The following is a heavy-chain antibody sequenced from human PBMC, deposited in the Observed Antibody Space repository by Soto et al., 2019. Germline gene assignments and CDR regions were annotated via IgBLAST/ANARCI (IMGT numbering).Heavy chain of an antibody. V-gene: IGHV4-31*03. CDR1: GGSISSGGYY. Sequence: QVQLQESGPGLVKPSQTLSLTCTVSGGSISSGGYYWSWIRQHPGKGLEWIGYIYYSGSTYYNPSLKSRVTISVDTSKNQSSLKLSSVTAADTAVYYCARAALGYDILTGFAYWGQGTLVTVSS. CDR3: ARAALGYDILTGFAY. J-gene: IGHJ4*02. D-gene: IGHD3-9*01. CDR2: IYYSGST.